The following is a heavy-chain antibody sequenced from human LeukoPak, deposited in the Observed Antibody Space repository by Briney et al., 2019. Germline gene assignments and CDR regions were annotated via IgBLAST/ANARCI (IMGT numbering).Heavy chain of an antibody. CDR2: ISYDGSNK. CDR3: ARDTYYDFWSGYLSNSEHAFDI. V-gene: IGHV3-30-3*01. Sequence: GRSLRLSCAASGFTFSSYAMHWVRQAPGKGLEWVAVISYDGSNKYNADSVKGRFTISRDNSKNTLYLQMNSLRAEDTAVYYCARDTYYDFWSGYLSNSEHAFDIWGQGTMVTVSS. J-gene: IGHJ3*02. CDR1: GFTFSSYA. D-gene: IGHD3-3*01.